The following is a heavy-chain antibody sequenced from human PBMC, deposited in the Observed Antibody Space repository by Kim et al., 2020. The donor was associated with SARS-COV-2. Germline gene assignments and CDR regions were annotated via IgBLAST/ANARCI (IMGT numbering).Heavy chain of an antibody. CDR2: IYYGGST. J-gene: IGHJ4*02. Sequence: SETLSLTCSVSGGSITSSNYYWGWIRQPPGKGLEWIGSIYYGGSTYYNPSLKNRVSISEDTSKNHISLKLSSLTAADTAVYYCARLRAVAGTAFDYWGQG. D-gene: IGHD6-19*01. CDR3: ARLRAVAGTAFDY. CDR1: GGSITSSNYY. V-gene: IGHV4-39*07.